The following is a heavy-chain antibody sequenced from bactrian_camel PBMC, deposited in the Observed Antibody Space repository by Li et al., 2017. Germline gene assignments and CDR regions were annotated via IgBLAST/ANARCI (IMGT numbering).Heavy chain of an antibody. V-gene: IGHV3S55*01. J-gene: IGHJ4*01. CDR2: PDFRGIS. Sequence: VQLVESGGDSVQAGGSLRLSCAASGRTYANWCMGWFRQTPGKEREGIATPDFRGISAYADSVKGRFTISQDNAKNTVYLQMNSLKPEDTAVYYCATKRTGGSWPKGPAMCNRWSQGTQVTVS. D-gene: IGHD6*01. CDR1: GRTYANWC. CDR3: ATKRTGGSWPKGPAMCNR.